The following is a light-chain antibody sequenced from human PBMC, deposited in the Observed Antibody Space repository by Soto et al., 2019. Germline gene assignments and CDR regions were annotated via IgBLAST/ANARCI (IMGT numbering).Light chain of an antibody. CDR3: QQYNNWPHT. Sequence: EIVMTQSPATLSVSPGERATLYCRASQSDNNNLAWYQQKRGQAPRLLIYGASTTATGISAGFSGSGSGTEFALTICSLQSEDFAMYYCQQYNNWPHTFGGGTKVEIK. J-gene: IGKJ4*01. V-gene: IGKV3-15*01. CDR1: QSDNNN. CDR2: GAS.